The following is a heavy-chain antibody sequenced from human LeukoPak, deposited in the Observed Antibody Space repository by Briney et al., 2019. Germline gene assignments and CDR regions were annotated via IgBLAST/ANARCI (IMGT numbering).Heavy chain of an antibody. CDR3: VIAAAAHWFDP. V-gene: IGHV4-39*07. Sequence: SETLSLTCTVSGGSISSSSYYWGWIRQPPGTGLEWIGSIYYSGSTYYNPSLKSRVTISVDTSKNQFSLKLSSVTAADTAVYYCVIAAAAHWFDPWGQGTLVTVSS. J-gene: IGHJ5*02. CDR2: IYYSGST. CDR1: GGSISSSSYY. D-gene: IGHD6-13*01.